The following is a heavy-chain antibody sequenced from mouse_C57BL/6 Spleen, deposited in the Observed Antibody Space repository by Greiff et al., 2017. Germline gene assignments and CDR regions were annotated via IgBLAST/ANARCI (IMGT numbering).Heavy chain of an antibody. D-gene: IGHD2-1*01. CDR3: AREGIYYGNPWFAY. Sequence: VQLQRSGPELVKPGASVKMSCKASGYTFTDYNMHWVKQSHGKSLEWIGYINPNNGGTSYNQKFKGKATLTVNKSSSTAYMELRSLTSEDSAVYYCAREGIYYGNPWFAYWGQGTLVTVSA. CDR2: INPNNGGT. CDR1: GYTFTDYN. J-gene: IGHJ3*01. V-gene: IGHV1-22*01.